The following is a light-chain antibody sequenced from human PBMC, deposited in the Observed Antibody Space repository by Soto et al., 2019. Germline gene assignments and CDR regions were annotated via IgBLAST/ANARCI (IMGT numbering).Light chain of an antibody. J-gene: IGLJ3*02. CDR3: QFYDSSLSGLV. V-gene: IGLV1-40*01. CDR1: SSNIGAGYD. Sequence: QSVLTQPPSVSGAPGQRVTISCTGSSSNIGAGYDVHWYQQLPGTAPKLLIYGNSNRPSGVPDRFSGSKSGTSASLAITGLQAEDEADYYCQFYDSSLSGLVFGGWTKLTVL. CDR2: GNS.